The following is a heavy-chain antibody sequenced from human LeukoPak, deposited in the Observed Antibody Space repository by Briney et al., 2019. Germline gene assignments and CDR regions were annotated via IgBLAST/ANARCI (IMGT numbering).Heavy chain of an antibody. V-gene: IGHV4-34*01. D-gene: IGHD3-9*01. CDR2: INHSGST. CDR1: GESFSGYY. CDR3: ARGSYDILTGYLGGLDY. Sequence: SETLSLTCAAYGESFSGYYWSWICQPPGKGLEWIGEINHSGSTNYNPSLKSRVTISVDTSKNQFSLKLSSVTAADTAVYYCARGSYDILTGYLGGLDYWGQGTLVTVSS. J-gene: IGHJ4*02.